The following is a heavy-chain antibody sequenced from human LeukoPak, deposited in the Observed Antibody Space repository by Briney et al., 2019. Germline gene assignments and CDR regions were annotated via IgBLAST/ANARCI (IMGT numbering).Heavy chain of an antibody. V-gene: IGHV4-4*07. D-gene: IGHD6-13*01. Sequence: SETLSLTCTVSGGSISSYYWSWIRQPAGKGLEWIGRIYTRGSTNYNPSLKSRVTMSVDTSKNQFSLKLSSVTAADTAVYYCARAGAATGDYYYYYMDVWGKGTTVTISS. J-gene: IGHJ6*03. CDR3: ARAGAATGDYYYYYMDV. CDR2: IYTRGST. CDR1: GGSISSYY.